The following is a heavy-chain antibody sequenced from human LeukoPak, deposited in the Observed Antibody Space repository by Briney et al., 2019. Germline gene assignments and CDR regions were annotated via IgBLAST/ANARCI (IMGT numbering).Heavy chain of an antibody. Sequence: SETLSLTCAVYGGSFSGYYWSWIRQPPGKGLEWIGEINHSGSTNYNPSLKSRVTISVDTSKNQFSLKLSSVTAADTAVYYCATPSYSSGWYRAYYLDYWGQGTLVTVSS. CDR3: ATPSYSSGWYRAYYLDY. J-gene: IGHJ4*02. V-gene: IGHV4-34*01. CDR1: GGSFSGYY. D-gene: IGHD6-19*01. CDR2: INHSGST.